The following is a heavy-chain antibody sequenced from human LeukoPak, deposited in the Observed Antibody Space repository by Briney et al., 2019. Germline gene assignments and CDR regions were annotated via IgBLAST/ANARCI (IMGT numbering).Heavy chain of an antibody. CDR2: ISGSGTYT. CDR1: GITFSNYA. CDR3: ARASIYDFPPNWFDP. V-gene: IGHV3-21*01. Sequence: GGSLRLSCAASGITFSNYAMSWVRQAPEKGLEWVSTISGSGTYTYYADSVKGRFTISRDNAKNSLYLQMNSLRAEDTAVYYCARASIYDFPPNWFDPWGQGTLVTVSS. D-gene: IGHD3-3*01. J-gene: IGHJ5*02.